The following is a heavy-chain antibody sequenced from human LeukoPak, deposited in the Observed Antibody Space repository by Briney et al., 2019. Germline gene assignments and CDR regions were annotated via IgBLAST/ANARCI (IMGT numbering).Heavy chain of an antibody. V-gene: IGHV3-23*01. CDR2: ISGSGGST. Sequence: GSLRLSCAASGFTFSSFAMSWVRQAPGKGLEWVSAISGSGGSTYYADSVKGRFTISRDNSMNTLYLQMNSLRAEDTAVYYCAKYHSYGSIEYFQHWARAPWSPSPQ. D-gene: IGHD5-18*01. J-gene: IGHJ1*01. CDR1: GFTFSSFA. CDR3: AKYHSYGSIEYFQH.